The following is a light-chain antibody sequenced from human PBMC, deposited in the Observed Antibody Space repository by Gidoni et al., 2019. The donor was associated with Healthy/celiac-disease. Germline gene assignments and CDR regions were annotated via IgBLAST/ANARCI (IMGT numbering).Light chain of an antibody. CDR2: AAS. CDR3: QKYNSAPPA. V-gene: IGKV1-27*01. CDR1: QGISNY. Sequence: DIQMTQSPSSLSASVGDRVTITCRASQGISNYLAWYQQKPGKVPKLLIYAASTLQSGGPSRFSGSGSGTDFTLTISILQPEDVATYYCQKYNSAPPAFGGGTKVEIK. J-gene: IGKJ4*01.